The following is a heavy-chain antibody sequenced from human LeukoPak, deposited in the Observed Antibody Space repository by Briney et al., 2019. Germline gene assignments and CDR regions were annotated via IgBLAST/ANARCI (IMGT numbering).Heavy chain of an antibody. CDR3: AGDRSLDIDY. CDR1: GFTFSSYS. V-gene: IGHV3-21*01. CDR2: ISSSSSYI. D-gene: IGHD1-1*01. Sequence: PGGSLRLSCAASGFTFSSYSMNWVRQAPGKGLEWVSSISSSSSYIYYADSVKGRFTISRDNAKNSLYLQMNSLRAEDTAVYYCAGDRSLDIDYWGQGTLVTVSS. J-gene: IGHJ4*02.